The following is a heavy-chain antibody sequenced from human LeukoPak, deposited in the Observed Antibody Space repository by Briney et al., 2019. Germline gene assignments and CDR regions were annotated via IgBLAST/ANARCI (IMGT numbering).Heavy chain of an antibody. CDR1: GYTFTSYA. J-gene: IGHJ4*02. Sequence: ASVKVSCKASGYTFTSYAVNWVRQAPGQGLEWMGWINTNTGNPTYAQGFTGRFVFSLDTSVSTAYLQISSLKAEDTAVYYCAASGVGVVAAANFDYWGQGTLVTVSS. D-gene: IGHD2-15*01. V-gene: IGHV7-4-1*02. CDR3: AASGVGVVAAANFDY. CDR2: INTNTGNP.